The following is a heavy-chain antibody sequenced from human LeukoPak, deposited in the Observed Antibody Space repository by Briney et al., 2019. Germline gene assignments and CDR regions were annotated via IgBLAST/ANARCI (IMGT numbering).Heavy chain of an antibody. V-gene: IGHV4-34*01. CDR2: ISHSGST. CDR3: ARGKRGITMVRGVIIPFDY. Sequence: SETLSLTCAVYGGSFSGYYWSWIRQPPGKGLEWIGEISHSGSTNYNPSLKSRVTISVDTSKNQFSLKLSSVTAADTAVYYCARGKRGITMVRGVIIPFDYWGQGTLVTVSS. D-gene: IGHD3-10*01. CDR1: GGSFSGYY. J-gene: IGHJ4*02.